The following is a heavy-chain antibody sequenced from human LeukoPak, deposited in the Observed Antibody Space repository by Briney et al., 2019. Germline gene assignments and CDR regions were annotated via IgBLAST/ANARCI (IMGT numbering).Heavy chain of an antibody. D-gene: IGHD5-24*01. CDR2: IYSGGST. J-gene: IGHJ4*02. CDR3: ASGGQRDGYNLGY. Sequence: GGSLRLSCAASGFTVSSNYMSWVRQAPGKGLEWVSVIYSGGSTYYADSVKGRFTISRDNSKNALYLQMNSLRAEDTAVYYCASGGQRDGYNLGYWGQGTLVTVSS. V-gene: IGHV3-53*01. CDR1: GFTVSSNY.